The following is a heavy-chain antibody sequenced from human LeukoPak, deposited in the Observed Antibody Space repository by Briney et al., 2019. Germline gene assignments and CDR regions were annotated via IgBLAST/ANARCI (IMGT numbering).Heavy chain of an antibody. D-gene: IGHD6-13*01. CDR3: AVPGYSSSWYDMDV. V-gene: IGHV1-2*02. J-gene: IGHJ6*04. Sequence: ASVTVSCKASGYTFTGYYMHWVRQAPGQGLEWMGWINPNSGGTNYAQKFQGRVTMTRDTSISTAYMELSRQRSDDTAVYYCAVPGYSSSWYDMDVWGKGTTVTISS. CDR2: INPNSGGT. CDR1: GYTFTGYY.